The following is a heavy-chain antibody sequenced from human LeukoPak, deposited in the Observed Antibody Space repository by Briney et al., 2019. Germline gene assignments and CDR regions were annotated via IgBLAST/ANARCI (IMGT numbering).Heavy chain of an antibody. Sequence: ASVKVSCKASGYTFTSYAMHWVRQAPGQRLEWMGWINAGNGNTKYSQKFQGRVTITRDTSASTAYMELSSLRSEDTAVYYCARAGAAVVVPADFGRRGFDPWGQGTLVTVSS. V-gene: IGHV1-3*01. CDR2: INAGNGNT. D-gene: IGHD2-2*01. CDR1: GYTFTSYA. CDR3: ARAGAAVVVPADFGRRGFDP. J-gene: IGHJ5*02.